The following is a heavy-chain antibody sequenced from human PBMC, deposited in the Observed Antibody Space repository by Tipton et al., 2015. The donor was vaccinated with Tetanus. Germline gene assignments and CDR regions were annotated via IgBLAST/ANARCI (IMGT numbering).Heavy chain of an antibody. J-gene: IGHJ5*02. V-gene: IGHV4-34*01. CDR1: GGSFSGYY. D-gene: IGHD3-10*01. Sequence: TLSLTCAVYGGSFSGYYWSWIRQPPGKGLEWIGEINHSGSTNYNPSLKSRVTISVDTSKNQFSLKLSSVTAADTAVYYCAREGNGRYGSGRDRGGWFDPWGQGTLVTVSS. CDR2: INHSGST. CDR3: AREGNGRYGSGRDRGGWFDP.